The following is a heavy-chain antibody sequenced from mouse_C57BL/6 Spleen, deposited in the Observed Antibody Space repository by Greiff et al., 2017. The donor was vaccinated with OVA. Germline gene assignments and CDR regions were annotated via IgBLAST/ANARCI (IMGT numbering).Heavy chain of an antibody. D-gene: IGHD1-1*01. V-gene: IGHV1-55*01. CDR1: GYTFTSYW. CDR2: IYPGSGST. Sequence: QVQLQQPGAELVKPGASVKMSCKASGYTFTSYWITWVKQRPGQGLEWIGDIYPGSGSTNYNEKFKSKATLTVDTSSSTAYMQLSSLTSEDSAVYYCARENYDGSSYSWYFDVWGTGTTVTVSS. J-gene: IGHJ1*03. CDR3: ARENYDGSSYSWYFDV.